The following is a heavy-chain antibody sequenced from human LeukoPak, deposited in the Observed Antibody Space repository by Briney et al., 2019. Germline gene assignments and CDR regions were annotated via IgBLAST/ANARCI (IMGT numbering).Heavy chain of an antibody. D-gene: IGHD6-13*01. Sequence: ASVKVSCKASGYTFTSYAMNWVRQAPGQGLEWMGGIIPLFGAPNYAQKFQGRVTITADKSTTTAYMELSSLRSEDTAVYFCARHDSYSSSFPYNWFDPWGQGTLVTVSS. CDR1: GYTFTSYA. J-gene: IGHJ5*02. V-gene: IGHV1-69*06. CDR2: IIPLFGAP. CDR3: ARHDSYSSSFPYNWFDP.